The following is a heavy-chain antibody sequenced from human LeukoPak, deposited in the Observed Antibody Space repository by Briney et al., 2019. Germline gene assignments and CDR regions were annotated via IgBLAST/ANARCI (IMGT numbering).Heavy chain of an antibody. CDR1: GYSSTSYW. D-gene: IGHD3-10*01. Sequence: GESLKISCKGSGYSSTSYWNCWVRQMPGKGQEWVVIIYAGDSDTRYSPSFQGQVTISVDKTISTAYLQWSSLKASDNAMYYCARREGSGSYYVGAFDIWGQGTMVTVPS. CDR3: ARREGSGSYYVGAFDI. V-gene: IGHV5-51*01. J-gene: IGHJ3*02. CDR2: IYAGDSDT.